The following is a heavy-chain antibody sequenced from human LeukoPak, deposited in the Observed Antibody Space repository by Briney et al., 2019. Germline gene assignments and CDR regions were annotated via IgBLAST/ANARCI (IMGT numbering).Heavy chain of an antibody. J-gene: IGHJ3*02. CDR1: GYSFTSYW. V-gene: IGHV5-51*01. Sequence: GESLKISCKGSGYSFTSYWIGWVRQMPGKGLEWMGIIYPGDSDTRYSPSFQGQVSISADKFISTAYLQWSSLKASDTAMYYCASTLRNDAFDIWGQGTMVTVSS. CDR2: IYPGDSDT. D-gene: IGHD3-16*01. CDR3: ASTLRNDAFDI.